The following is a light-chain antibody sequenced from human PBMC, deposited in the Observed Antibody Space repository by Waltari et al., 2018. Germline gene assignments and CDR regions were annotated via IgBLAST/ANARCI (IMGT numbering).Light chain of an antibody. Sequence: DIVLTQSPAILSLSPGERASLPCRARQSVTNYLAWYQQKPGQAPRLLIYDTSNRATGIPARFSGSGFGTDFTLTISSLEPEDFAVYYCQQRRNWPLTFGGGTKVEIK. CDR3: QQRRNWPLT. CDR2: DTS. J-gene: IGKJ4*01. CDR1: QSVTNY. V-gene: IGKV3-11*01.